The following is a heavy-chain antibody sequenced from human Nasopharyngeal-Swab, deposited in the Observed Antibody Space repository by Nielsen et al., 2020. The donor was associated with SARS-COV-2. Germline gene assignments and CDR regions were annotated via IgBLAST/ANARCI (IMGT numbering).Heavy chain of an antibody. CDR3: AKRTMVWGLDY. V-gene: IGHV3-23*01. CDR2: ISGSGGST. D-gene: IGHD3-10*01. Sequence: WIRQPPGKGLEWVSAISGSGGSTYYADSVKGRFTISRDNSKNTLYLQMNSLRAEDTAVYYCAKRTMVWGLDYWGQGTLVTASS. J-gene: IGHJ4*02.